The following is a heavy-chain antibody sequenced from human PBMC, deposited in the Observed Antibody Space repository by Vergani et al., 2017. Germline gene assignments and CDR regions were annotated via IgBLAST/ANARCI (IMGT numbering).Heavy chain of an antibody. D-gene: IGHD3-22*01. V-gene: IGHV1-46*03. J-gene: IGHJ3*02. CDR2: INPSGGST. Sequence: QVQLVQSGAEVKKPGASVKVSCKASGYTFTSYYMHWVRQAPGQGLEWMGIINPSGGSTSYAQKFQGRVTMTRDTSTSTVYMELSSRRAEDTAVYYCARDLGDYYDSSGYSKADAFDIWGQGTMVTVSS. CDR3: ARDLGDYYDSSGYSKADAFDI. CDR1: GYTFTSYY.